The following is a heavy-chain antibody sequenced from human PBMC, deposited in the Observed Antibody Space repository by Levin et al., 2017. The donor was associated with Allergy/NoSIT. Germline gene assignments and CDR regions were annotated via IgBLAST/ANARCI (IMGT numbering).Heavy chain of an antibody. V-gene: IGHV4-39*07. CDR1: GGSISSSSYY. CDR3: ARVRWQWLAAAPPNFDY. D-gene: IGHD6-19*01. Sequence: PSETLSLTCTVSGGSISSSSYYWGWIRQPPGKGLEWIGSIYYSGSTYYNPSLKSRVTISVDTSKNQFSLKLSSVTAADTAVYYCARVRWQWLAAAPPNFDYWGQGTLVTVSS. J-gene: IGHJ4*02. CDR2: IYYSGST.